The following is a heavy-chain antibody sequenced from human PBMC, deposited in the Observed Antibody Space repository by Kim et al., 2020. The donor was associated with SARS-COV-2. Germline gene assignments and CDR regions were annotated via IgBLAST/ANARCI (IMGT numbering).Heavy chain of an antibody. J-gene: IGHJ6*02. Sequence: NPSLKSRITISVDTSKNRFSLKLSSMTAADTAVYYCARGRSSRQFYGMDVWGQGTTVTVSS. CDR3: ARGRSSRQFYGMDV. V-gene: IGHV4-34*01. D-gene: IGHD3-10*01.